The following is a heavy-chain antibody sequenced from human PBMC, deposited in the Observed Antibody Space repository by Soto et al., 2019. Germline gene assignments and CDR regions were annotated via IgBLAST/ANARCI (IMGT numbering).Heavy chain of an antibody. CDR1: GFTFSRYG. Sequence: GGSLRLSCAASGFTFSRYGMHWVLQAPGKGLEWVALIWYDGTKKYYADSVKGRFTISRDNSKNTLYLQMNSLRAEDTAVYYCVMEYSTGRYDYWGQGTPVTVSS. CDR3: VMEYSTGRYDY. J-gene: IGHJ4*02. V-gene: IGHV3-33*03. CDR2: IWYDGTKK. D-gene: IGHD6-6*01.